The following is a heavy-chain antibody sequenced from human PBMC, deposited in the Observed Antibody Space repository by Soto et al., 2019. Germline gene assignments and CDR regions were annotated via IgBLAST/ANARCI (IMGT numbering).Heavy chain of an antibody. CDR1: GGSFSGYY. J-gene: IGHJ4*02. D-gene: IGHD3-16*02. CDR3: ARGKLSDYVWGSYRYHLDY. CDR2: INHSGGT. V-gene: IGHV4-34*01. Sequence: SETLSLTCAVYGGSFSGYYWSWIRQPPGKGLEWIGEINHSGGTNYNPSLKSRVTISVDTSKNQFSLKLSSVTAADTAVYYCARGKLSDYVWGSYRYHLDYWGQGTVVTVSS.